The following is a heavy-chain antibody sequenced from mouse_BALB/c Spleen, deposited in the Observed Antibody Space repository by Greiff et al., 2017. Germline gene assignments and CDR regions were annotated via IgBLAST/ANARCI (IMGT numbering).Heavy chain of an antibody. J-gene: IGHJ4*01. CDR1: GYTFTSYN. Sequence: QVQLQQPGAELVKPGASVKMSCKASGYTFTSYNMHWVKQTPGQGLEWIGAIYPGNGDTSYNQKFKGKATLTADKSSSTAYMQLSSLTSEDSAVYYCAWAYAMDYWGQGTSVTVSS. CDR2: IYPGNGDT. CDR3: AWAYAMDY. V-gene: IGHV1-12*01.